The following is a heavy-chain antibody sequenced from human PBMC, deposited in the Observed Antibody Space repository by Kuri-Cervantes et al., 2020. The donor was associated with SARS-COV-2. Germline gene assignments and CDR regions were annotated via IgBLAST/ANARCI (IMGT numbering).Heavy chain of an antibody. CDR1: GGSFSGYY. CDR3: ARGRRYSLPGGLDY. D-gene: IGHD3-9*01. V-gene: IGHV4-34*01. J-gene: IGHJ4*02. Sequence: ESLKISCAVYGGSFSGYYWSWIRQPPGKGLEWIGEINHSGSTNYNPSLKRRVTIPVDTSKNQFSLKLSSVTAADTAVYYCARGRRYSLPGGLDYWGQGTLVTVSS. CDR2: INHSGST.